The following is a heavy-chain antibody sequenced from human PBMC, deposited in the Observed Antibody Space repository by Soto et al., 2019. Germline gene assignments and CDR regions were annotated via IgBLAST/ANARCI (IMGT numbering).Heavy chain of an antibody. CDR2: VHISGHS. J-gene: IGHJ5*01. D-gene: IGHD1-1*01. CDR1: GGSVRAPDW. V-gene: IGHV4-4*02. CDR3: ARVRQGCSANNCYFDP. Sequence: QVHLQESGPGLVAPSGTLSLTCTLSGGSVRAPDWWNWVRQSPDKGLEWIAEVHISGHSNYNPSLRSRVSVSIDSSKNQFYLDLNSVTAADTPIYYCARVRQGCSANNCYFDPWGQGTQVTISS.